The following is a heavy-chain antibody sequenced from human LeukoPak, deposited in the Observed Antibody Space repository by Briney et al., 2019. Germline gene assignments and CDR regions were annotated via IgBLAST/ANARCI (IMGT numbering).Heavy chain of an antibody. CDR2: IATDGRDK. Sequence: AGGSLRLSCAASGFTFSNYGMHWVRQAPGKGLEWVAVIATDGRDKKYADSVKGRFTISRDNSKNTLYLEMNSLRPEDTAVYHCAKGSKVAAAGYFFDSWGQGTLVTVSS. J-gene: IGHJ4*02. V-gene: IGHV3-30*18. D-gene: IGHD6-13*01. CDR1: GFTFSNYG. CDR3: AKGSKVAAAGYFFDS.